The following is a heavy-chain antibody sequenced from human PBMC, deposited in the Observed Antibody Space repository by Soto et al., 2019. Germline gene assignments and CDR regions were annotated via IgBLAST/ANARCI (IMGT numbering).Heavy chain of an antibody. J-gene: IGHJ4*02. V-gene: IGHV3-7*01. D-gene: IGHD3-16*02. CDR1: GFTFSSYW. Sequence: GGSLRLPCAASGFTFSSYWMSWVRQARGKGLEWGANIKQDGSEKYYVDSVKGRFTISRDNAKNSLYLQMNSLRAEDTAVYYCARDGYDYIWGSYRLYYFDYWGQGTLVTVSS. CDR2: IKQDGSEK. CDR3: ARDGYDYIWGSYRLYYFDY.